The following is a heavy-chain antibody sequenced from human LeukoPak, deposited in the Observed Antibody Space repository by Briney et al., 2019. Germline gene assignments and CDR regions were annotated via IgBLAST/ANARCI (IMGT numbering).Heavy chain of an antibody. D-gene: IGHD2-2*01. J-gene: IGHJ3*02. Sequence: PSETLSLTCTVSGGSINSGAYYWSWLRQHPGKGLEWIGYIYYSGSTYYNPSLKTRVIMSVDTSKNQFSLKLNSVTAADTAVYYCAKVPSYAKAFDIWGQGTMVAVSS. V-gene: IGHV4-31*03. CDR3: AKVPSYAKAFDI. CDR1: GGSINSGAYY. CDR2: IYYSGST.